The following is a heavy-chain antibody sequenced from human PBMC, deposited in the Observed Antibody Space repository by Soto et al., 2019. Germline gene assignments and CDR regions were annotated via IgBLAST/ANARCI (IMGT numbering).Heavy chain of an antibody. CDR1: GGTFSRYA. CDR2: IIPMFGTA. CDR3: ARDGTLYDSSGYYYLY. V-gene: IGHV1-69*01. D-gene: IGHD3-22*01. J-gene: IGHJ4*02. Sequence: QVQLVQSGAEVKKPGSSVKVSCKASGGTFSRYAINWVRQAPGQGLEWMGGIIPMFGTANYAQKFQGRVTITADESTNTGHMELRSLISEDTAVYYCARDGTLYDSSGYYYLYWGQGTLVTVSS.